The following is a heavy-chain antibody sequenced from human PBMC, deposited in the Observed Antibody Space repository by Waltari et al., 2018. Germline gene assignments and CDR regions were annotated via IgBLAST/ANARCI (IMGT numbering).Heavy chain of an antibody. CDR2: LTTIIGTA. D-gene: IGHD6-6*01. CDR1: GGTFSMHA. Sequence: HVQLVQSGAEVKKPGSSVKVSCKSVGGTFSMHAITWVRQAPGQGLEWMGGLTTIIGTANYAQVYEYRVSITTDESMTTVYMELNSLKSEDTAGYYCAREVRSDSSLSDAFDIWGQGTVVSVSS. V-gene: IGHV1-69*05. J-gene: IGHJ3*02. CDR3: AREVRSDSSLSDAFDI.